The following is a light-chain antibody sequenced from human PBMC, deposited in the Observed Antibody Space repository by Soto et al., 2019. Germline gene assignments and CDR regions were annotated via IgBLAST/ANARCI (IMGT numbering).Light chain of an antibody. CDR1: QTISSW. J-gene: IGKJ1*01. CDR3: QHYNSYSEA. CDR2: KAS. Sequence: IQVTQSPSSLSASVGDRVTITCRASQTISSWLAWYQQKPGKVPKLLIYKASTLKSGVPSRFSGSGSGTEFTLTISSLQPDDFATYYCQHYNSYSEAFGQGTKVDIK. V-gene: IGKV1-5*03.